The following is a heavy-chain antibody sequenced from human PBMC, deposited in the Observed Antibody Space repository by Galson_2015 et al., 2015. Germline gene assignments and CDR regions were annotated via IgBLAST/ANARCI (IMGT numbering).Heavy chain of an antibody. J-gene: IGHJ4*02. CDR2: IIPILGIA. CDR3: ARSHGTRCSGGSCVDY. Sequence: SVKVSCKASGGTFSSYTISWVRQAPGQGLEWMGRIIPILGIANYAQKFQGRVTITADKSTSTAYMELSSLRSEDTAVYYCARSHGTRCSGGSCVDYWGQGTLVTVSS. V-gene: IGHV1-69*02. D-gene: IGHD2-15*01. CDR1: GGTFSSYT.